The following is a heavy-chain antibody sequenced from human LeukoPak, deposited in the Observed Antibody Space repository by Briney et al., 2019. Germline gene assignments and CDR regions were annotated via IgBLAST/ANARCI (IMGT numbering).Heavy chain of an antibody. J-gene: IGHJ4*02. V-gene: IGHV3-33*01. Sequence: GGSLRLSCAASGFTFSSYGMHWVRQAPGKGLEWVAVIWYDGSNKYYADSVKGRFTISRDNSKNTPYLQMNSLRAEDTAVYYCARDYYGSGSQFDYWGQGTLVTVSS. CDR1: GFTFSSYG. D-gene: IGHD3-10*01. CDR2: IWYDGSNK. CDR3: ARDYYGSGSQFDY.